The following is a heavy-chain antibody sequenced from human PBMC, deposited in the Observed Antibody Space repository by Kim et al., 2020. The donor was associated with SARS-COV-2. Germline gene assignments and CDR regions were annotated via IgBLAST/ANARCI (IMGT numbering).Heavy chain of an antibody. Sequence: SSGNTGYAQKFQGRVTMTRNTSISTAYMELSSLRSEDTAVYYCARGRWDTWGQGTLVTVSS. CDR2: SSGNT. J-gene: IGHJ5*02. V-gene: IGHV1-8*01. CDR3: ARGRWDT. D-gene: IGHD1-26*01.